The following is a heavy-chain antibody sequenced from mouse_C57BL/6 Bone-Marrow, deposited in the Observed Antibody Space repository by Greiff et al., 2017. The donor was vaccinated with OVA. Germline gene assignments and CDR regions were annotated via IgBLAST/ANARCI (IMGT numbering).Heavy chain of an antibody. J-gene: IGHJ3*01. V-gene: IGHV14-2*01. CDR1: GFNIKDYY. CDR3: ARGLGSSGPAWFAY. D-gene: IGHD3-2*02. Sequence: VQLKESGAELVKPGASVKLSCTASGFNIKDYYMHWVKQRTEQGLEWIGRIEPEDGETKYAPKFQGKATITADTSSNTADLQLSGLTSEDTAVYYCARGLGSSGPAWFAYWGQGTLVTVSA. CDR2: IEPEDGET.